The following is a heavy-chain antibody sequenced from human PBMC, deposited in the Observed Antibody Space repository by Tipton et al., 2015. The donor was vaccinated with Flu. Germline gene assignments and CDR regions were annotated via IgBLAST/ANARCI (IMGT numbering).Heavy chain of an antibody. CDR2: ISSNGATI. V-gene: IGHV3-48*03. D-gene: IGHD5-12*01. CDR3: ATYSGSTGASAI. Sequence: SLRLSCAASGFSFSIYGMNWVRQAPGKGLEWLSYISSNGATIYYADSLKGRFTISRDNAKNSLYLQMNSLRAEDTALYYCATYSGSTGASAIWGQGTMVTVSS. CDR1: GFSFSIYG. J-gene: IGHJ3*02.